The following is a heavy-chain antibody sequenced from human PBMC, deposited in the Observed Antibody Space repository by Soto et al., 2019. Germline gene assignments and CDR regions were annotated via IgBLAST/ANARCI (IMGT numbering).Heavy chain of an antibody. Sequence: SETLSLTCTVSGGSISSYYWSWIRQPPGKGLEWIGYIYYSGSTNYNPSLKSRVTISVDTSKNQFSLKLSSVTAADTAVYYCARVGGVLSYDYVWGSYRSPPWFDPWGQGTLVTVSS. V-gene: IGHV4-59*01. CDR1: GGSISSYY. D-gene: IGHD3-16*02. CDR3: ARVGGVLSYDYVWGSYRSPPWFDP. CDR2: IYYSGST. J-gene: IGHJ5*02.